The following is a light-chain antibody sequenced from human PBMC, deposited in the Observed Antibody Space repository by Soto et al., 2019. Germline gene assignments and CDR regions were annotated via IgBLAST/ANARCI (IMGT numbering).Light chain of an antibody. V-gene: IGKV3-20*01. Sequence: EIVLTQSPGTLSLSPGERATLSCRASQSVSSRYLVWYQRKPGQAPRPLIYGASSRATGIPDRFSGSGSGTDFTLTISRLEPEDFAVYYCQQYGSSPPYTFGQGTKLEIK. J-gene: IGKJ2*01. CDR3: QQYGSSPPYT. CDR2: GAS. CDR1: QSVSSRY.